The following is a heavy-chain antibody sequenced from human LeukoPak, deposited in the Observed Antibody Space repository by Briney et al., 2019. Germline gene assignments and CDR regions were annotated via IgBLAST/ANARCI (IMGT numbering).Heavy chain of an antibody. CDR1: GFTFSSYA. D-gene: IGHD5-12*01. CDR2: ISSSGSTM. J-gene: IGHJ4*02. V-gene: IGHV3-21*04. Sequence: GGSLRLSCAASGFTFSSYAMSWVRQAPGKGLEWVSAISSSGSTMYYTDSVKGRFTISRDNAKDSLYLQMNSLRAGDTAVYYCARDPGSGYEEHFDYWGQGTLVTVSS. CDR3: ARDPGSGYEEHFDY.